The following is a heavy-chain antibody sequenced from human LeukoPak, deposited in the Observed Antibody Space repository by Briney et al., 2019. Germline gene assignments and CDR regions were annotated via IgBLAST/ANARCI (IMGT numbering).Heavy chain of an antibody. J-gene: IGHJ4*02. Sequence: PGGSLRLSCAASGFTFSSYSMNGVRQAPGKGLEGVSYIISSSSTIYYADSVKGRFTISRDNAKKSLYLQMNSLRAEDTAVYYCARDIMGHYFDYWGQGTLVTVSS. CDR1: GFTFSSYS. CDR2: IISSSSTI. CDR3: ARDIMGHYFDY. V-gene: IGHV3-48*01.